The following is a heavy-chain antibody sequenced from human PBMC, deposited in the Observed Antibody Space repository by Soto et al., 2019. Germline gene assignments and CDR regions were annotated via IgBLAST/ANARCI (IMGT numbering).Heavy chain of an antibody. Sequence: GGSLRLSCAASGFTFSSYIMTWVRQAPGKGLEWVSSISSSSSYIYYADSVKGRFTISRDNAKNSLYLQMNSLRAADTAVYYCARDVAVAGTDFDYWGQGALITVSS. CDR2: ISSSSSYI. CDR1: GFTFSSYI. V-gene: IGHV3-21*01. CDR3: ARDVAVAGTDFDY. J-gene: IGHJ4*02. D-gene: IGHD6-19*01.